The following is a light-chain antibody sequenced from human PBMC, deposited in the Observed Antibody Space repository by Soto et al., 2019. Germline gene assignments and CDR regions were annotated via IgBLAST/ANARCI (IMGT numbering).Light chain of an antibody. CDR3: QQYGSSPPLS. Sequence: EIGLTQSPCTLSLSAGERATLSCRASQSVTSSYLAWYQQKPGQAPRLLIYGASSRATGIPDRFSGSGSGTDFTLTISRLEPEDFAVYYCQQYGSSPPLSFGGGTKVDIK. CDR2: GAS. V-gene: IGKV3-20*01. J-gene: IGKJ4*01. CDR1: QSVTSSY.